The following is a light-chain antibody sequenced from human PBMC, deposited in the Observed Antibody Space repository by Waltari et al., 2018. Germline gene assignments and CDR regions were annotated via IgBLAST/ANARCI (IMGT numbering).Light chain of an antibody. V-gene: IGLV2-23*02. CDR1: TSDVGNYNL. CDR3: CSYAGLGIYV. J-gene: IGLJ1*01. CDR2: EVT. Sequence: QSGLTQPAPASGSPGQSITISCTGTTSDVGNYNLVYWYQQYPGKAPKLMVYEVTRRSSGVSDRFSGSKSGNTASLTIYGLQSEDEADYYCCSYAGLGIYVFGTGTKVTVL.